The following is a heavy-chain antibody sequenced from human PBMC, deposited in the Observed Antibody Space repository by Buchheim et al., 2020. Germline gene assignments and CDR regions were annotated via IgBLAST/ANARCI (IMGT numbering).Heavy chain of an antibody. CDR1: GFSFSSYG. CDR2: IWFDGSNK. Sequence: QVQLVESGGGVVQPGRSLRLSCSASGFSFSSYGMHWVRQAPGKGLEWVAIIWFDGSNKYYGDSVKGRFTISRDKSKNTLYLQMNSLRAEDTAVYYCAREPEASYYYYGMDVWGQGTT. V-gene: IGHV3-33*01. CDR3: AREPEASYYYYGMDV. J-gene: IGHJ6*02.